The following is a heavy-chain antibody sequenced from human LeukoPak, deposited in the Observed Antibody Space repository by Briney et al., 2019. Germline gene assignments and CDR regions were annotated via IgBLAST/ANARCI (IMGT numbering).Heavy chain of an antibody. Sequence: GGSLRLSCAASEFSVGSNYMTWVRQAPGKGLEWVSLIYNGGSTYYADSVKGRFTISRDNSKNTLYLQMNSLRAEDTAVYYCARDATWGAVDYWGQGTLVTVSS. CDR2: IYNGGST. V-gene: IGHV3-66*01. CDR1: EFSVGSNY. CDR3: ARDATWGAVDY. J-gene: IGHJ4*02. D-gene: IGHD3-16*01.